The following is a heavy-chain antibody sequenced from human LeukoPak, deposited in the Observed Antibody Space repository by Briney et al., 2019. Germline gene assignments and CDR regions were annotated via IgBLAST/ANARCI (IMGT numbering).Heavy chain of an antibody. V-gene: IGHV3-30*18. D-gene: IGHD3-22*01. CDR3: VKGFYYNSRTYSSPLNY. CDR1: GFTFDSNV. Sequence: PGRSLRLSCVASGFTFDSNVMNWVRQAPDKGLEWVAFISYDGTTKFYAVSVKGRFTISRDSSKNILYLQMNSLRTEETAVYYCVKGFYYNSRTYSSPLNYWGQGTLVTVSS. J-gene: IGHJ4*02. CDR2: ISYDGTTK.